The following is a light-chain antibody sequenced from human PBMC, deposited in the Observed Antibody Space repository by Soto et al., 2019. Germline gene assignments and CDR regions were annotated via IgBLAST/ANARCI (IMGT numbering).Light chain of an antibody. Sequence: QTVVTQEPSFSVSPGGTVTLTCGLSSGSVSTSYYPSWYQQTPGQAPRTLIYSTNTRSSGVPDRFSGSILGNKAALTITWAQADDESDYYCVLYMGSFVVFGGGTKLTVL. J-gene: IGLJ2*01. CDR2: STN. CDR1: SGSVSTSYY. CDR3: VLYMGSFVV. V-gene: IGLV8-61*01.